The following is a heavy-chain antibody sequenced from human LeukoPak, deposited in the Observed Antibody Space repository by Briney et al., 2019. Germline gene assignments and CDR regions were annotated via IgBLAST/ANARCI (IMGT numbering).Heavy chain of an antibody. V-gene: IGHV3-33*01. CDR2: IFYDGSNK. CDR1: GFTLSRNG. D-gene: IGHD1-26*01. Sequence: GGSLRLSCAASGFTLSRNGMHWVRQDPGKGLEWVALIFYDGSNKYYVDSVKGRFTISRDNSKNMLYLQMNSLRAEDTAVYYCARDLLYSGSYSWYFDLWGRGTPVTVSS. J-gene: IGHJ2*01. CDR3: ARDLLYSGSYSWYFDL.